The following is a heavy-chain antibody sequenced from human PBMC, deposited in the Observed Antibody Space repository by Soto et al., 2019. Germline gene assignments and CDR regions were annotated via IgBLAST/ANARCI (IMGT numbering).Heavy chain of an antibody. J-gene: IGHJ3*02. Sequence: QVQLQESGPGLVKPSQTLSLTCTVSGGSISSGGHYWGWIRQHPGKGLEWIGYIYYSGSTYYNPSLKSRVTISADTSKNQFSLKLTSVTAADTAVYYCAREERDFDAFDIWGQGTVVTVSS. CDR3: AREERDFDAFDI. V-gene: IGHV4-31*03. CDR2: IYYSGST. CDR1: GGSISSGGHY. D-gene: IGHD1-1*01.